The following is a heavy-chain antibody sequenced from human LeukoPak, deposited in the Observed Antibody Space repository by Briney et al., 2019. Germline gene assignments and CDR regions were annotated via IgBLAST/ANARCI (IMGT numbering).Heavy chain of an antibody. J-gene: IGHJ6*03. D-gene: IGHD3-3*01. CDR2: IYYSGST. CDR1: GGSISSSSYY. Sequence: SETLSLTCTVSGGSISSSSYYWGWIRQPPGKGLEWIGSIYYSGSTYYNPSLKSRVTISVDTSKNQFSLKLSSVTAADTAVYYCARHGHYDFWRELYYYYYSMDVWGKGTTVTVSS. CDR3: ARHGHYDFWRELYYYYYSMDV. V-gene: IGHV4-39*01.